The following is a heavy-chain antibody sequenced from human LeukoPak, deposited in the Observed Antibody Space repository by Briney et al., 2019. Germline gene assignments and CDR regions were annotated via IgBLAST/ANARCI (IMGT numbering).Heavy chain of an antibody. J-gene: IGHJ4*02. Sequence: PGASVKVSCKASGYSFTNYAMNWVRQAPGQGLEWMRCIHPSTGNPTYAQGFTGRFVCSLDTSVSTTYLQISSLKAEDTAVYFCARAFQSLGGLSLPDYWGQRTLLTVSS. CDR2: IHPSTGNP. CDR1: GYSFTNYA. D-gene: IGHD3-16*02. CDR3: ARAFQSLGGLSLPDY. V-gene: IGHV7-4-1*02.